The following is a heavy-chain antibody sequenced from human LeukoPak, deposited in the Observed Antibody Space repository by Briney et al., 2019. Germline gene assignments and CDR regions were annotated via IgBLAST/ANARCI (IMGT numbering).Heavy chain of an antibody. Sequence: ASVKVSCKASGYSFTSNYIHWVRQAPGQGLEWMGMIYPRDGSTSYAQKFQGRVTVTRDTSMSTVHMELSGLRSEDTAVYYCARDQEAFDYWGQGTLVTVSS. CDR2: IYPRDGST. CDR1: GYSFTSNY. CDR3: ARDQEAFDY. J-gene: IGHJ4*02. V-gene: IGHV1-46*01.